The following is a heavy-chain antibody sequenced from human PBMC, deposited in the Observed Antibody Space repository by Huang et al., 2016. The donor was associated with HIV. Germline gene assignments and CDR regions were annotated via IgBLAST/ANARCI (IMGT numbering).Heavy chain of an antibody. J-gene: IGHJ4*02. CDR2: SIPTFEAT. CDR3: ARENIAPYYCDY. V-gene: IGHV1-69*13. D-gene: IGHD2-21*01. Sequence: QVQLVQSGAEVKRPGSSVKVSCKASGGTFRRYGISWVRQAPGQGVEWMGGSIPTFEATNYAQKFQGRVTISADESTTTAYMELSSLRSEDTAIYYCARENIAPYYCDYWGQGTLVTVAS. CDR1: GGTFRRYG.